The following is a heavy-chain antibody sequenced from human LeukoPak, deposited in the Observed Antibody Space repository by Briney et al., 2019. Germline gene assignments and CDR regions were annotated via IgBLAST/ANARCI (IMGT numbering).Heavy chain of an antibody. CDR2: ISYDGTNK. Sequence: GGSLRLSCAASGFTFTNYVFHWVRQPPGKGLEWLAVISYDGTNKYYADSVKGRFTISRDHSKSTVDLQMDSLGGADSAVYYCARSPTYYYMDVWGKGTTVTVSS. CDR3: ARSPTYYYMDV. CDR1: GFTFTNYV. V-gene: IGHV3-30-3*01. J-gene: IGHJ6*03.